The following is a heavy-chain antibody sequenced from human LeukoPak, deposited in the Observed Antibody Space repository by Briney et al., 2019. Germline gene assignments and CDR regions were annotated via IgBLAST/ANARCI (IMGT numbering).Heavy chain of an antibody. CDR3: ARGVSSGSDY. V-gene: IGHV4-59*08. Sequence: SETLSLTCTVSGGSISSYYWSWIRQPPGKGLEWIGYIYYSGSTNYNPSLKSRVTISVDTSKNQFSLKLSSVTAADTAVYYRARGVSSGSDYWGQGTLVTVSS. J-gene: IGHJ4*02. CDR2: IYYSGST. CDR1: GGSISSYY. D-gene: IGHD3-10*01.